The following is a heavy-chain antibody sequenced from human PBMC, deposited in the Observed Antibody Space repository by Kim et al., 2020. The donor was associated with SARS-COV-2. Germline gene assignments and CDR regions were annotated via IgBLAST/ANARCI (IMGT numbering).Heavy chain of an antibody. Sequence: GGSLRLSCAASGFTFSSYAMSWVRQAPGKGLEWVSAISGSGGSTYYADSVKGRFTISRDNSKNTLYLQMNSLRAEDTAVYYCAKRRVAASQQLVHYGMDVWGQGTTVTVSS. CDR1: GFTFSSYA. D-gene: IGHD6-13*01. CDR2: ISGSGGST. V-gene: IGHV3-23*01. J-gene: IGHJ6*02. CDR3: AKRRVAASQQLVHYGMDV.